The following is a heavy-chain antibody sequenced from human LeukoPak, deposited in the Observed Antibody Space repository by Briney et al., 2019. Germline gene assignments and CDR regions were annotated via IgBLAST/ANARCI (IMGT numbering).Heavy chain of an antibody. J-gene: IGHJ4*02. Sequence: GASLKVSCKASGYTFTSYGISWVRQAPGQGLEWMGWISAYNGNTNYAQKLQGRVTMTTDTSTSTAYMELRSLRSDDTAVYYCARVSVTMVRGVPGTFDYWGQGTLVTVSS. V-gene: IGHV1-18*01. CDR2: ISAYNGNT. D-gene: IGHD3-10*01. CDR1: GYTFTSYG. CDR3: ARVSVTMVRGVPGTFDY.